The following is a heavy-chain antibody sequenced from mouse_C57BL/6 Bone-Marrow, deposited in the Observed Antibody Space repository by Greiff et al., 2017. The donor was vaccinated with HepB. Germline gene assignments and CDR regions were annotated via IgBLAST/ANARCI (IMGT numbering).Heavy chain of an antibody. J-gene: IGHJ2*01. CDR1: GYTFTSYG. D-gene: IGHD1-1*01. CDR3: AWVTTVVVPYYFDY. Sequence: QVQLQQSGAELARPGASVKLSCKASGYTFTSYGISWVKQRTGQGLEWIGEIYPRSGNTYYNEKFKGKATLTADKSSSTAYMELRSLTSEDSAVYFCAWVTTVVVPYYFDYWGQGTTLTVSS. V-gene: IGHV1-81*01. CDR2: IYPRSGNT.